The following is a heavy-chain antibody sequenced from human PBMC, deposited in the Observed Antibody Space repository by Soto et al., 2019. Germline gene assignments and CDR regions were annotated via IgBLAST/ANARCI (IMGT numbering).Heavy chain of an antibody. CDR1: GFTVSSNY. CDR2: IYSGGST. V-gene: IGHV3-53*01. J-gene: IGHJ4*02. D-gene: IGHD2-8*01. Sequence: PGESLKISCAAPGFTVSSNYMSWVRQAPGKGLEWVSVIYSGGSTYYADSVKGRFTISRDNSKNTLYLQMNSLRAEDTAVYYCASIVLMVYAIGYWGQGTLVTVSS. CDR3: ASIVLMVYAIGY.